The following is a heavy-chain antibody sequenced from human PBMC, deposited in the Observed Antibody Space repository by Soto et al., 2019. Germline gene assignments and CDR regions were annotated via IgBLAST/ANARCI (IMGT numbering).Heavy chain of an antibody. CDR3: ARDQGGTDVLMVYAKGPNWFDP. CDR1: GFTFSSYS. CDR2: ISSSSSTI. D-gene: IGHD2-8*01. Sequence: GGSLRLSCAASGFTFSSYSMNWVRQAPGKGLEWVSYISSSSSTIYYADSVKGRFTISRDNAKNSLYLQMNSLRDEDTAVYYCARDQGGTDVLMVYAKGPNWFDPWGQGTLVTVSS. V-gene: IGHV3-48*02. J-gene: IGHJ5*02.